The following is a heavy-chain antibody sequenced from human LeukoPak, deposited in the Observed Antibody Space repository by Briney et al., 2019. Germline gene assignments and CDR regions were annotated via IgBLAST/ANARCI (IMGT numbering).Heavy chain of an antibody. J-gene: IGHJ6*02. CDR2: IIPIFGTA. Sequence: SVKVSCKASGYTFTSYGISWVRQAPGQGLEWMGGIIPIFGTANYAQKFQGRVTITADESTSTAYMELSSLRSEDTAVYYCARGKPVADNYYYGMDVWGQGTTVTVSS. V-gene: IGHV1-69*13. CDR1: GYTFTSYG. D-gene: IGHD1-14*01. CDR3: ARGKPVADNYYYGMDV.